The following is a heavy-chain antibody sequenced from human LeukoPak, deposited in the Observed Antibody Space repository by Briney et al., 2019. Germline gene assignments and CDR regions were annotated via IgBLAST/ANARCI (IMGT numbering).Heavy chain of an antibody. CDR1: GYTFTSYY. J-gene: IGHJ4*02. CDR3: ARHSSGYYPFDY. CDR2: INPSGGST. V-gene: IGHV1-46*01. Sequence: ASVKVSCKASGYTFTSYYMHWVRQAPGQGLEWMGIINPSGGSTSYAQKFQGRVTMTRDTSTSTVYMELSSLRSGDTAVYYCARHSSGYYPFDYWGQGTLVTVSS. D-gene: IGHD3-22*01.